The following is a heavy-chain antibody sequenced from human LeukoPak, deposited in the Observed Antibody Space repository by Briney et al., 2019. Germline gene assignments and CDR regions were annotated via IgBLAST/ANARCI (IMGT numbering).Heavy chain of an antibody. Sequence: GGSLRLSCVASGFTLSSNWMHWVRQAPGKGLEWVAVISYDGSNKYYADSVKGRFTISRDNSKNTLYLQMNSLRAEDTAVYYCAKGRCSSTSCYPNYFDYWGQGTLVTVSS. CDR2: ISYDGSNK. V-gene: IGHV3-30*18. J-gene: IGHJ4*02. CDR1: GFTLSSNW. D-gene: IGHD2-2*01. CDR3: AKGRCSSTSCYPNYFDY.